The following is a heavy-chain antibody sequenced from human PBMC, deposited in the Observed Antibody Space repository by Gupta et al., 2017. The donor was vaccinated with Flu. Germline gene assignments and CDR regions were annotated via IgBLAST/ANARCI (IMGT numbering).Heavy chain of an antibody. Sequence: QVQLQESGPGLVKPSETLSLTCTVSGGSIRGYYWSWIRQPAGKGLEWIGRIYTSGSTDYNPSLESRVTVSVDTSKSQFSLKLSSVTAADTAVYYCARDLGGSSYFYWYFDLWGRGTLVTVSS. CDR2: IYTSGST. V-gene: IGHV4-4*07. CDR3: ARDLGGSSYFYWYFDL. CDR1: GGSIRGYY. D-gene: IGHD6-6*01. J-gene: IGHJ2*01.